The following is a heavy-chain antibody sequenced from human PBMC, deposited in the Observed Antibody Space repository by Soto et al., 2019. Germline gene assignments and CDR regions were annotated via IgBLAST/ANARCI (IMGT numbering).Heavy chain of an antibody. D-gene: IGHD2-15*01. CDR3: AHRGCIGGSCYGYFQQ. CDR2: IYRDGDK. V-gene: IGHV2-5*02. Sequence: SGPTLVNPTQTLTLTCTFSGFSLTTGGEGVGWIRQPPGKALEWLTNIYRDGDKRYSPSLKSRLTITRGTSTNQVVLTMTNMDPVDTATYYCAHRGCIGGSCYGYFQQWGQ. CDR1: GFSLTTGGEG. J-gene: IGHJ1*01.